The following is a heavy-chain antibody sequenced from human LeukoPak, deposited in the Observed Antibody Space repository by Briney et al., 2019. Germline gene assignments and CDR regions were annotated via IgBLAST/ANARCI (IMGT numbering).Heavy chain of an antibody. J-gene: IGHJ6*02. CDR3: ARDCEWCGSGSYPTLLFRYYGMDV. V-gene: IGHV3-48*01. D-gene: IGHD3-10*01. Sequence: GGSLRLSCAASGFTFSSYSMDWVRQAPGKGLEWVSYISSSSSTIYYADSVKGRFTISRDNAKNSLYLQMNSLRAEDTAVYYCARDCEWCGSGSYPTLLFRYYGMDVWGQGTTVTVSS. CDR2: ISSSSSTI. CDR1: GFTFSSYS.